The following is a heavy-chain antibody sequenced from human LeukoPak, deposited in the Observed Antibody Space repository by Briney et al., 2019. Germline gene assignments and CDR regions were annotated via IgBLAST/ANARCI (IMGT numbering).Heavy chain of an antibody. CDR1: GASISSSSSY. Sequence: NPSETLSLTCTVSGASISSSSSYWGWIRQPPGKGLEWIGTIYSSGSTYYNPSLKSRLTISVDTSKNQFPLKLSSVTAADTAVYYCARSVLSSSWYPGAYYYYMDVWGKGTTVTISS. J-gene: IGHJ6*03. CDR2: IYSSGST. D-gene: IGHD6-13*01. CDR3: ARSVLSSSWYPGAYYYYMDV. V-gene: IGHV4-39*06.